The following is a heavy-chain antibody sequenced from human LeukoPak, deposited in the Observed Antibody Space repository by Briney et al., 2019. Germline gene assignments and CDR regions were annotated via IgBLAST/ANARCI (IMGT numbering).Heavy chain of an antibody. CDR3: SRASTMAAPGAMPNDF. J-gene: IGHJ4*02. Sequence: GASVKVSCKASGYTFTGYYMHWVRQAPEQGLEWMGWINPNSGGTNYAQKFQGRVTMTRDTSISTAYMELSSLRSDDSAVYFCSRASTMAAPGAMPNDFWGQGTLVTVSS. D-gene: IGHD6-13*01. CDR1: GYTFTGYY. V-gene: IGHV1-2*02. CDR2: INPNSGGT.